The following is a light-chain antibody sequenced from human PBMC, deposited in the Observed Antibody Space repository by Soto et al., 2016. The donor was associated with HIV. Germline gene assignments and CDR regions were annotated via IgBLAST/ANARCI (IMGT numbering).Light chain of an antibody. V-gene: IGKV1-NL1*01. CDR3: QQYSSTPRT. CDR1: QGISNS. Sequence: DIQMTQSPSSLSASVGDRVTITCRASQGISNSLAWYQQKPGKAPKLLLYFVSRLESGVPSRFSGSGSGRDYTLTISSLQPEDFATYSCQQYSSTPRTFGQGTKVEIK. J-gene: IGKJ1*01. CDR2: FVS.